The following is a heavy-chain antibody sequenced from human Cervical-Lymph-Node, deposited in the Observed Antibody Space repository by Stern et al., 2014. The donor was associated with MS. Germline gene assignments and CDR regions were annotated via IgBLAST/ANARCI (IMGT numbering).Heavy chain of an antibody. V-gene: IGHV1-69*01. D-gene: IGHD4-17*01. CDR1: GGAFSSFA. CDR3: AGPTTVTVGAMDV. CDR2: IIPIFGIP. J-gene: IGHJ6*02. Sequence: QVPLVQSGAEGKKPGSSVKISCKASGGAFSSFAINWVRQAPGQGVEWGGCIIPIFGIPNYAQKFQGRVTITADDSTSTAYMELSSLRSEDTAVYYCAGPTTVTVGAMDVWGQGTTVTVSS.